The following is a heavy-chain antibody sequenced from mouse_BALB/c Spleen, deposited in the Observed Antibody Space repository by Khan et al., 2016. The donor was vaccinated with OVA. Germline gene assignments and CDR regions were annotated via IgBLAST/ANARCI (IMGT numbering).Heavy chain of an antibody. Sequence: QVQLKQSGAELARLGASVKLSCKASGYTFTDYYINWVKQRTGQGLEWIGEISPGSGDTYYNEKFKGKATLTADKSSTTAYMQLSSLTSEASAVYFCARRNYFGYTFAYWGQGALVTVSA. CDR1: GYTFTDYY. V-gene: IGHV1-77*01. CDR2: ISPGSGDT. J-gene: IGHJ3*01. CDR3: ARRNYFGYTFAY. D-gene: IGHD1-2*01.